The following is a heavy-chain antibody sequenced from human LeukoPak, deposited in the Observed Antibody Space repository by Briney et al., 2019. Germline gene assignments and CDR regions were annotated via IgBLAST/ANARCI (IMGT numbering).Heavy chain of an antibody. V-gene: IGHV3-23*01. CDR3: AKSRGTMVQGWLLFDY. CDR2: ISGSGGST. CDR1: GFTFSSYA. J-gene: IGHJ4*02. D-gene: IGHD3-10*01. Sequence: PGGSLRLSCAASGFTFSSYAMSWVRQAPGKGLEWVSAISGSGGSTYYADSVKGRFTIPRDNSKNTLYLQMNSLRAEDTAVYYCAKSRGTMVQGWLLFDYWGQGTLVTVSS.